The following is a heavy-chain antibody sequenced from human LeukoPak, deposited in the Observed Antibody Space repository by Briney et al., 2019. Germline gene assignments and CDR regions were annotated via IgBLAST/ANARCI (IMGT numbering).Heavy chain of an antibody. CDR1: GGSISSGGYS. CDR2: IYHSGST. J-gene: IGHJ3*02. V-gene: IGHV4-30-2*01. Sequence: SETLSLTCAVSGGSISSGGYSWSWIRQPPGKGLEWIGYIYHSGSTYYNPSLKSRVTISVDRSKNQFSLKLSSVTAADTAMYYCARDSKGDYVPDAFDIWGQGTMVTVSS. CDR3: ARDSKGDYVPDAFDI. D-gene: IGHD4-17*01.